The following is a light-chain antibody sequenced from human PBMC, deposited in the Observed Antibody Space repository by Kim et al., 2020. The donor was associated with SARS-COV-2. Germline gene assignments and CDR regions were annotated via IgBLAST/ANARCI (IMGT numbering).Light chain of an antibody. Sequence: GKLVTISCTRSSGSIDNNYVQWYQQRPGGVPTTVIYEDDQRPSGVSDRFSGSIDNSSNSASLTNSGLRTEDEADYYCQSYNRDNVIFGGGTQLTVL. CDR1: SGSIDNNY. CDR2: EDD. J-gene: IGLJ2*01. V-gene: IGLV6-57*03. CDR3: QSYNRDNVI.